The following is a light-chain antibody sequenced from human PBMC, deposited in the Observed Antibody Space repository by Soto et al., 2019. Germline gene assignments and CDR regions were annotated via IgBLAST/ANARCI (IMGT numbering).Light chain of an antibody. CDR3: QQYGRSPLIT. CDR2: GAS. CDR1: QSVSSSY. V-gene: IGKV3-20*01. J-gene: IGKJ3*01. Sequence: EIVLTQSPATLSLSPGESATLSCRASQSVSSSYLAWYQQKPGQAPRLVIHGASSRATGIPDRFSGSGSGTEFTLTITRLEPEDFALYYCQQYGRSPLITFGHGTKVEIK.